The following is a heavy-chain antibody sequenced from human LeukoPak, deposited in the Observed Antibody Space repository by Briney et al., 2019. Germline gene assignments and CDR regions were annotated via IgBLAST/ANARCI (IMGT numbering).Heavy chain of an antibody. D-gene: IGHD3-10*01. CDR1: RYTFTGYY. CDR2: INPNSGGT. CDR3: ATDGHYYGSGSYYDVDY. V-gene: IGHV1-2*06. Sequence: ASVKVSCKASRYTFTGYYMHWVRQAPGQGLEWMGRINPNSGGTNYAQKFQGRVTMTRDTSISTAYMELSRLRSDDTAVYYCATDGHYYGSGSYYDVDYWGQGTLVTVSS. J-gene: IGHJ4*02.